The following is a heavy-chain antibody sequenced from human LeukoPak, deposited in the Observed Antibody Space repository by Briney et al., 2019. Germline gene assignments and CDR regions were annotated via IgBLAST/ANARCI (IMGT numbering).Heavy chain of an antibody. CDR1: GFTFSSYA. Sequence: GGSLRLSCAASGFTFSSYAMRWVRQAPGKGLEWVSAIRGSGGSTYYADSVKGRFTISRDNSKNTLYLQMNSLRAEDTAVYYCAKPQWFGEDYYYYGMDVWGKGTTVTVSS. CDR2: IRGSGGST. CDR3: AKPQWFGEDYYYYGMDV. J-gene: IGHJ6*04. D-gene: IGHD3-10*01. V-gene: IGHV3-23*01.